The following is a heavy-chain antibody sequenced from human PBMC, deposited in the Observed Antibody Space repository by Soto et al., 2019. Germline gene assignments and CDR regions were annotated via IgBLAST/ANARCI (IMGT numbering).Heavy chain of an antibody. J-gene: IGHJ6*02. V-gene: IGHV4-59*01. CDR2: IYYSGST. CDR1: GGSISSYY. Sequence: SETLSLTCTVSGGSISSYYWSWIRQPPGKGLEWIGYIYYSGSTNYNPSLKSRVTISVDTSKNQFSLKLSSVTAADTAVYYCAGGGDILTGPYYYYGMDVWGQGTTVTVSS. D-gene: IGHD3-9*01. CDR3: AGGGDILTGPYYYYGMDV.